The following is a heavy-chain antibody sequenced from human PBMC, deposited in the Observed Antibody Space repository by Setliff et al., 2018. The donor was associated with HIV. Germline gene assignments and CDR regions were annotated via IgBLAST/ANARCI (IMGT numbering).Heavy chain of an antibody. J-gene: IGHJ6*03. CDR1: GGSISSNDYY. CDR3: ARGYCGGESCYGFRRGSFYYYYYMDV. D-gene: IGHD2-21*01. Sequence: PSETLSLTCTVSGGSISSNDYYWDWIRQPPGKGLEWIGYIHYSGSINYNPSLKGRVNISGDSSKKQVYLMLSSVTAADTAVYYCARGYCGGESCYGFRRGSFYYYYYMDVWGKGTTVTVSS. CDR2: IHYSGSI. V-gene: IGHV4-61*08.